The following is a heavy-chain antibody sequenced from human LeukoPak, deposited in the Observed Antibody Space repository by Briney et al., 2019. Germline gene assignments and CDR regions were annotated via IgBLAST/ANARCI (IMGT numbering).Heavy chain of an antibody. CDR1: TFTFSTYN. D-gene: IGHD1-1*01. Sequence: GGSLRLSCAVSTFTFSTYNMNWGRQAPGKGVEWVSSISTTSHYIFYADSMKGRFVVSRDNAKNSLYLQVNSLRAEDTAVYYCARSGGSGTTRYFDFWGQGTLVTVSS. J-gene: IGHJ4*02. CDR3: ARSGGSGTTRYFDF. V-gene: IGHV3-21*01. CDR2: ISTTSHYI.